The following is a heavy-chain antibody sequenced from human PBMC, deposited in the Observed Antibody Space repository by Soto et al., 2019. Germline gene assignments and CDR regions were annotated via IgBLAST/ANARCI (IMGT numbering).Heavy chain of an antibody. CDR2: ISSSGNTI. CDR1: GFTFSSNS. D-gene: IGHD6-19*01. CDR3: ARARLGWYEGYFEH. V-gene: IGHV3-48*02. Sequence: GGSLRLSCAASGFTFSSNSMNWVRQAPGKGLEWVSYISSSGNTIYYADSVKGRFTISRDNAKNSLYLQMNSLRDEDTAVYYCARARLGWYEGYFEHWGQGTLVTVSS. J-gene: IGHJ1*01.